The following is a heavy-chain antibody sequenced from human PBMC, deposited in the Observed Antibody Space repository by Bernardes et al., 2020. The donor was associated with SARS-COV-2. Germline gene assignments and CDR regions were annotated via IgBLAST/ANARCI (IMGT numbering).Heavy chain of an antibody. Sequence: SEPWYLTWAAYGGSLRGYYWSWIRKPPGKGLEWIGEINHSGITNYNPSLRSRVTISVDTSKNQFCLKLSTVTAADTAVYYRARGRLDYWGQGTLVTVTS. CDR2: INHSGIT. J-gene: IGHJ4*02. V-gene: IGHV4-34*01. CDR3: ARGRLDY. CDR1: GGSLRGYY.